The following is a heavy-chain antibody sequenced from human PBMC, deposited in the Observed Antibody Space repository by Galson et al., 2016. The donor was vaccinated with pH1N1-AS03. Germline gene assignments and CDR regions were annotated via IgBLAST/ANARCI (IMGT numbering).Heavy chain of an antibody. CDR2: INADSGDT. D-gene: IGHD3-22*01. J-gene: IGHJ2*01. Sequence: CKASGYTFTAYYMHWVRQAPGQGLEWMGWINADSGDTNYAPKFRGRVTLTRDTSTSTAYMELSTLRSDDTAVYYCARPLRGVYYESSGYYYWYYDLWGRGTLVTVSS. CDR1: GYTFTAYY. CDR3: ARPLRGVYYESSGYYYWYYDL. V-gene: IGHV1-2*02.